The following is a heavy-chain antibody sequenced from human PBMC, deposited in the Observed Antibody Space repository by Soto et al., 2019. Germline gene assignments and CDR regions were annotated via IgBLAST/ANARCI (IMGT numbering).Heavy chain of an antibody. J-gene: IGHJ6*03. CDR2: ISSSGSTI. D-gene: IGHD3-16*01. CDR3: ARDTLGGVMGFDYYYMDV. V-gene: IGHV3-11*01. Sequence: GGSLRLSCAASGFTFSDYYMSWIRQAPGKGLEWVSYISSSGSTIYYADSVKGRFTISRDNAKNSLYLQMNSLRAEDTAVYYCARDTLGGVMGFDYYYMDVWGKGTTVTVSS. CDR1: GFTFSDYY.